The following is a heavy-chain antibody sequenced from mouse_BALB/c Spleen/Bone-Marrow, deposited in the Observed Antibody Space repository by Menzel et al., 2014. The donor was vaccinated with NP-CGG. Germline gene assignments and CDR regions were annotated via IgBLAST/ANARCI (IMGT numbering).Heavy chain of an antibody. V-gene: IGHV5-12*02. D-gene: IGHD2-4*01. CDR3: ARHNYDETWFAY. CDR1: GFTFSDYY. CDR2: ISNGGGST. Sequence: EVQLQESGGGLVQPGGSLKLSCATSGFTFSDYYMYWVRQTPEKRLEWVAYISNGGGSTYYSDTVKGRFTISRDNAKNTLYLQMSRLKSEDTAMYYCARHNYDETWFAYWGQGTLVTVSA. J-gene: IGHJ3*01.